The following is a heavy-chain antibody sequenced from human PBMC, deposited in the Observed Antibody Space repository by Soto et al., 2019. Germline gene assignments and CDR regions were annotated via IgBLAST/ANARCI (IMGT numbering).Heavy chain of an antibody. CDR2: ISSSSSTI. CDR1: GFTFSSYS. D-gene: IGHD5-12*01. V-gene: IGHV3-48*01. J-gene: IGHJ4*02. Sequence: GGSLRLSCAASGFTFSSYSMNWVRQAPGKGLEWVSYISSSSSTIYYADSVKGRFTISRDNAKNSLYLQMNSLRAEDTAVYYCASEHIVATKTTPRDYWGQGTLVTVSS. CDR3: ASEHIVATKTTPRDY.